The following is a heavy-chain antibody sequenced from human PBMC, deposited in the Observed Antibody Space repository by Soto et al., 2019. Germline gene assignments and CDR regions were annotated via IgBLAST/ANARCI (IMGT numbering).Heavy chain of an antibody. CDR2: ISGSGGSA. J-gene: IGHJ6*03. Sequence: QTGGSLRLSCAGSGFPFSNFAMSWVRQAPGKGLEWVSIISGSGGSAYYVDSVKGRFTISRDNSKNTVYLQMNSLRAEDTAVYYCAEVRISSYYMDVWGQGTTVTVSS. D-gene: IGHD3-10*01. CDR1: GFPFSNFA. V-gene: IGHV3-23*01. CDR3: AEVRISSYYMDV.